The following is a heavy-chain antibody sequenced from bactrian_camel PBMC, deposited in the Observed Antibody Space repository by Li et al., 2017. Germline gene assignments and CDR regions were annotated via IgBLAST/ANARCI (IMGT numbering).Heavy chain of an antibody. D-gene: IGHD2*01. CDR2: ISFDGRA. V-gene: IGHV3S55*01. CDR3: AARAGRTGDYCYTDKYWEYSA. Sequence: HVQLVESGGGSVQAGGSLRLSCTAPGFTSYSCAIDWYRQAAGKRREWVSTISFDGRALYADSVKGRFTISKDVTKDTVYLQMNDLKPEDSGMYFCAARAGRTGDYCYTDKYWEYSAWGQGTQVTVS. CDR1: GFTSYSCA. J-gene: IGHJ4*01.